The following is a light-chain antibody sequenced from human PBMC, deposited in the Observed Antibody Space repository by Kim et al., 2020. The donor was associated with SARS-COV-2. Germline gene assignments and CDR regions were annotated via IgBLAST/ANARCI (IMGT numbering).Light chain of an antibody. Sequence: SAFVGDRVTITCRASQSIGNWLAWYQQKPGKAPKLLIHRASSLQSGVPPRFSGSGSGTEFSLTIASLRPDDIATYYCQQSYSYSSFGQGTKLEI. J-gene: IGKJ2*01. CDR1: QSIGNW. V-gene: IGKV1-5*03. CDR3: QQSYSYSS. CDR2: RAS.